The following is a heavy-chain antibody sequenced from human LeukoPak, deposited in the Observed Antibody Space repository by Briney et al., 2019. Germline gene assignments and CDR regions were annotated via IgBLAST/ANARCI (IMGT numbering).Heavy chain of an antibody. J-gene: IGHJ4*02. Sequence: PGGSLRLSCAASGFTFSDYALGWVRQPPGKGLEWMAVISHDGGNEYYADSVKGRFTISRDNSKNTLYLQMNSLRPEDTALYYCARDREGYSGYDGRILRYWGQGTLVTVSS. CDR3: ARDREGYSGYDGRILRY. V-gene: IGHV3-30-3*01. CDR1: GFTFSDYA. CDR2: ISHDGGNE. D-gene: IGHD5-12*01.